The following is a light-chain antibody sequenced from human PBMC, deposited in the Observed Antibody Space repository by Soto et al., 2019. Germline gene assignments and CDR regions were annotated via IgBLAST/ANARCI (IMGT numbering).Light chain of an antibody. CDR2: DVS. J-gene: IGLJ1*01. Sequence: QSALTQPRSVSGSPGQSVAISCTGSSSDVGGYNYVSWYQQRPGKAPKVMIYDVSKRPSGVPDRFSGSKSGDTASLTITGLQAEDEADYYCCSYAGGPYVFGTGTKLTVL. CDR1: SSDVGGYNY. V-gene: IGLV2-11*01. CDR3: CSYAGGPYV.